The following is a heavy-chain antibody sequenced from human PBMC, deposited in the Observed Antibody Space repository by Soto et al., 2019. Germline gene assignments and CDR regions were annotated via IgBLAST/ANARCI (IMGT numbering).Heavy chain of an antibody. CDR3: ALYYITTVQWGFDS. Sequence: QITLKESGPTLVKPTQTLTLTCTFTGFSLTTSGEGVGWLRQPAGKPLEWLALIYSSDDTRYSSSLRTRLTLTKDTSGKQVVRTMTNMDPVSTATYFSALYYITTVQWGFDSWGQGTLVTVSS. V-gene: IGHV2-5*01. CDR1: GFSLTTSGEG. J-gene: IGHJ4*02. D-gene: IGHD3-22*01. CDR2: IYSSDDT.